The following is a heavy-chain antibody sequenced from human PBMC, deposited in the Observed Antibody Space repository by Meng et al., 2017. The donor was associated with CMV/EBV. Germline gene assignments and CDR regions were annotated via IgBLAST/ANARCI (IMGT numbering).Heavy chain of an antibody. Sequence: GSLRLSCAVYGGSFSGYYWSWIRQPPGKGLEWIGEINHSGSTNYNPSLKSRVTISVDTSKNQISLKLSSVTAADTAVYYCARGESYYDFWSGSSNWFDPWGQGTLVTVSS. J-gene: IGHJ5*02. V-gene: IGHV4-34*01. D-gene: IGHD3-3*01. CDR2: INHSGST. CDR3: ARGESYYDFWSGSSNWFDP. CDR1: GGSFSGYY.